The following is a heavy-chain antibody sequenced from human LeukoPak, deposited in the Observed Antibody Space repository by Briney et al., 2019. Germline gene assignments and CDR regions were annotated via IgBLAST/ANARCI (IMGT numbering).Heavy chain of an antibody. Sequence: GGSLRLACAASGFSFSSYSMNWVRQAPGKGPEWVSFISSGGMSTDYAAFVQGRFTISRDNSEDSLFLQLNSLRADDTAVYYCARAGGSSTFNWFDRWGQGTLVTVSS. J-gene: IGHJ5*02. CDR2: ISSGGMST. V-gene: IGHV3-21*01. CDR1: GFSFSSYS. CDR3: ARAGGSSTFNWFDR. D-gene: IGHD2-15*01.